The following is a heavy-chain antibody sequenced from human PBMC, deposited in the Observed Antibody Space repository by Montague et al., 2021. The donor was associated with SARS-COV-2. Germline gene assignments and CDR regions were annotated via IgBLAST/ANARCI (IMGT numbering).Heavy chain of an antibody. Sequence: SGTLSLTCTVSGGSISTYYWNWIRQLPGKGLEWIGYIDYSGSTNYNPSLQSRVIISVDRSKIQFSLKLNSVTAADTAIYYCARLPYDNSYGMDVWGQGTTVTVSS. CDR3: ARLPYDNSYGMDV. V-gene: IGHV4-59*01. J-gene: IGHJ6*02. CDR1: GGSISTYY. D-gene: IGHD3-9*01. CDR2: IDYSGST.